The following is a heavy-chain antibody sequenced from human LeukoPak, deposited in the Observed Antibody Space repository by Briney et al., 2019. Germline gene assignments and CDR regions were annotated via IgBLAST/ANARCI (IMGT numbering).Heavy chain of an antibody. J-gene: IGHJ4*02. D-gene: IGHD6-13*01. CDR1: GFTFSSYE. CDR2: ITSSASTI. Sequence: GGSLRLSCTASGFTFSSYEMNWVRQAPGKGLEWVSYITSSASTIYYADSVKGRFTISRDNAKNSLFLQMNSLRAEDTAVYYCAREYSSRWFPSAFAYWGQGTLVTVSS. V-gene: IGHV3-48*03. CDR3: AREYSSRWFPSAFAY.